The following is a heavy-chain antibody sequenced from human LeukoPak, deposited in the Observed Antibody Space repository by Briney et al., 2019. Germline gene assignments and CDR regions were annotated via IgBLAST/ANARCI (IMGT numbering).Heavy chain of an antibody. CDR2: ITWNSGGM. Sequence: GGSLRLSCAASGFTFDDYAMHWVRQVPGKGLEWVSGITWNSGGMAYADSVKGRFIISRDNAKNSLYLQMNSLRAEDTAVYYCARSPLDIYSSTWDYWGQGTLVTVSS. CDR3: ARSPLDIYSSTWDY. CDR1: GFTFDDYA. D-gene: IGHD6-13*01. J-gene: IGHJ4*02. V-gene: IGHV3-9*01.